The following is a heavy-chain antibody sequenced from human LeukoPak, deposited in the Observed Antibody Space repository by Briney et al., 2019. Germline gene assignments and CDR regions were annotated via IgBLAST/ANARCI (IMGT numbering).Heavy chain of an antibody. CDR2: INPNSGDT. V-gene: IGHV1-2*02. J-gene: IGHJ5*01. CDR1: GYTCTGYY. Sequence: ASVKVSCKASGYTCTGYYMHWVRQAPGQGLEWMGWINPNSGDTNYAQKFQGSVTMTRDTSISTVYMELSRLRSDDTAVYYCARASGSYWWFDSWGQGTLVTVSS. CDR3: ARASGSYWWFDS. D-gene: IGHD1-26*01.